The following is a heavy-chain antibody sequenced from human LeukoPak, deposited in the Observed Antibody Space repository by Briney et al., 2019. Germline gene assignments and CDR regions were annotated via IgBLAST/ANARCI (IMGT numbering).Heavy chain of an antibody. Sequence: PGGSLRLSCAASGFTFSSHSMNWVRQAPGKGLEWVSSISSSSSHINYADSVKGRFTISRDNAKNSLYLQMNSLGAEDTAVYYCARADCSSTRCSYYFDYWGQGTLVTVSS. V-gene: IGHV3-21*01. CDR1: GFTFSSHS. CDR3: ARADCSSTRCSYYFDY. D-gene: IGHD2-2*01. CDR2: ISSSSSHI. J-gene: IGHJ4*02.